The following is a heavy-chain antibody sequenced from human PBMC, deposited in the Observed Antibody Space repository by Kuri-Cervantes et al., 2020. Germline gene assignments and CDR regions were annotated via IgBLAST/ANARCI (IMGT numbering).Heavy chain of an antibody. V-gene: IGHV3-33*01. J-gene: IGHJ6*02. CDR1: GFTFSSYG. Sequence: GESLKISCAASGFTFSSYGMHWVRQAPGKGLEWVAVIWYDGSNKYYVDSVKGRFTISRDNSKNTLYLQMNSLRAEDTAVYYCARETNIYGDYGNYYGMDVWGQGTTVTVSS. CDR3: ARETNIYGDYGNYYGMDV. D-gene: IGHD4-17*01. CDR2: IWYDGSNK.